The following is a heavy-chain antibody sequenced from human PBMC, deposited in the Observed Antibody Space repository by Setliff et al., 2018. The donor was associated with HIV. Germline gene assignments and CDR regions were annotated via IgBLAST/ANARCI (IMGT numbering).Heavy chain of an antibody. Sequence: ASVKVSCKASGYTFTGYDISWVRQAPGQGLEWMGWISAYNGNTNYAQKLQGRVTMTTDTSTSTAYMELRSLRSDDTAVYYCAREIGDYYDSSGYYPPTDYYYGMDVWGQGTTVT. CDR1: GYTFTGYD. V-gene: IGHV1-18*01. CDR2: ISAYNGNT. CDR3: AREIGDYYDSSGYYPPTDYYYGMDV. J-gene: IGHJ6*02. D-gene: IGHD3-22*01.